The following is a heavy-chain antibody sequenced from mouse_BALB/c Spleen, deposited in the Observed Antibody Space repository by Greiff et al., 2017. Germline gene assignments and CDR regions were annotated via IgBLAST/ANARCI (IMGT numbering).Heavy chain of an antibody. CDR1: GYAFSSYW. Sequence: VQLQQSGAELVRPGSSVKISCTTSGYAFSSYWMNWVKQRPGQGLEWIGQIYPGDGDTNYNGKFKGKATLTADKSSSTAYMQLSSLTSEDSAVYFCARSGSSGYVWFAYWGEGTLVTVSA. V-gene: IGHV1-80*01. J-gene: IGHJ3*01. D-gene: IGHD3-1*01. CDR3: ARSGSSGYVWFAY. CDR2: IYPGDGDT.